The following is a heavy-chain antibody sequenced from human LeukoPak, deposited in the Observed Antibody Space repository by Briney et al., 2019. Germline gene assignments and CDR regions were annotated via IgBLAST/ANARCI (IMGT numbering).Heavy chain of an antibody. CDR3: ARRYSSGWSGNWFDP. J-gene: IGHJ5*02. Sequence: SETLSLTCAVYGGSFSGYYWSWIRPPPGKGLEWIGEINHSGSTNYNPSLKSRVTISVDTSKNQFSLKLSSVTAADTAVYYCARRYSSGWSGNWFDPWGQGTLVTVSS. CDR2: INHSGST. D-gene: IGHD6-19*01. CDR1: GGSFSGYY. V-gene: IGHV4-34*01.